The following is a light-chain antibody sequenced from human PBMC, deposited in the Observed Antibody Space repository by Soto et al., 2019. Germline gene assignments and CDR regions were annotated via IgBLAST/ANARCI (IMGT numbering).Light chain of an antibody. CDR1: GSDVGTFNR. V-gene: IGLV2-18*02. J-gene: IGLJ1*01. CDR3: SSYTRSSTYV. CDR2: DVS. Sequence: QSALTQPPSVSGSPGQSVAISCTGTGSDVGTFNRVSWYQQSPGTPPKLMIYDVSDRPSGVSDRFSGSKSGNTVSLTISGLQAEDEADYYCSSYTRSSTYVFGTGTKVTVL.